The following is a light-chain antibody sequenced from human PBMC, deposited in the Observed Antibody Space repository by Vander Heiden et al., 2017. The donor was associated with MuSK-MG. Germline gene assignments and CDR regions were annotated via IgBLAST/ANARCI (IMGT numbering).Light chain of an antibody. J-gene: IGLJ3*02. CDR2: DVS. Sequence: QSALTHPASVSASPGQSVTISCTGTSSDSGGHKFVSWHQQHPGTPPRLLIYDVSYRSSGVSNRCSGSKSDDTASPSISGLQAEDDAYYYGSSYTTTTSRVFGGGTKLTVL. CDR1: SSDSGGHKF. CDR3: SSYTTTTSRV. V-gene: IGLV2-14*01.